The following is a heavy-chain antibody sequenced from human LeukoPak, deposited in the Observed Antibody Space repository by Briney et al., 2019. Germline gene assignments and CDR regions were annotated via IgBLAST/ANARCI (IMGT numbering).Heavy chain of an antibody. CDR3: ATGGSLGRDPKDY. J-gene: IGHJ4*02. CDR1: GYTLTELS. CDR2: FDPEDGET. Sequence: GASVKVSCKVSGYTLTELSMHWVRQAPGKGLEWMGGFDPEDGETIYAQKFQGRVTMTEDTSTDTAYMELSSLRPEDTAVYYCATGGSLGRDPKDYWGQGTLVAVSS. V-gene: IGHV1-24*01. D-gene: IGHD1-26*01.